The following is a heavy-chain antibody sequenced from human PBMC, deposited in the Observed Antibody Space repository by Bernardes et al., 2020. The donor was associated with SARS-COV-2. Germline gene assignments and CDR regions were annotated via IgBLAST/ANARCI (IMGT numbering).Heavy chain of an antibody. CDR1: GFAFSSNG. CDR2: SSGGDGGT. Sequence: GRSLRVSCAASGFAFSSNGMSWVRQAPGKGLEWVSSSGGDGGTHYADSVRGRFTISRDTSKNTLFLQMNSLRGEDTAVYYCAKDLFWWSAADFWGQGTVVTVSS. V-gene: IGHV3-23*01. J-gene: IGHJ4*02. D-gene: IGHD2-21*01. CDR3: AKDLFWWSAADF.